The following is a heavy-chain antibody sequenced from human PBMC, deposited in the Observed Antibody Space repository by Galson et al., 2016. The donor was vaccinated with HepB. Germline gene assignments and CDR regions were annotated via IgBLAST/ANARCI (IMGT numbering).Heavy chain of an antibody. CDR2: IYHSGGT. D-gene: IGHD4-23*01. CDR3: ARDLWGYGGNDYFQH. CDR1: GDSISSSNW. V-gene: IGHV4-4*02. Sequence: SETLSLTCAVSGDSISSSNWWSWVRQPPGKGLEWIGEIYHSGGTNYNPSLKSRVTISVDKSKNQFSLKLSSVSAADTAVYYCARDLWGYGGNDYFQHWGQGTLVTVSS. J-gene: IGHJ1*01.